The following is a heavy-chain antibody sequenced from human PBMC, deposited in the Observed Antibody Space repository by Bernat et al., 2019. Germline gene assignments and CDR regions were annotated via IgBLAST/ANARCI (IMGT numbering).Heavy chain of an antibody. D-gene: IGHD3-9*01. CDR2: ISYDGSNK. V-gene: IGHV3-30-3*01. CDR3: ARDLRNKGLKKYDILTGYHLNYYYYGMDV. Sequence: QVQLVESGGGVVQPGRSLRLSCAASGFTFSSYAMHWVRQAPGKGLEWVAVISYDGSNKYYADSVKGRFTISRDNSKNTLYLQMKSLRAEDTAVYYCARDLRNKGLKKYDILTGYHLNYYYYGMDVWGQGTTVTVSS. CDR1: GFTFSSYA. J-gene: IGHJ6*02.